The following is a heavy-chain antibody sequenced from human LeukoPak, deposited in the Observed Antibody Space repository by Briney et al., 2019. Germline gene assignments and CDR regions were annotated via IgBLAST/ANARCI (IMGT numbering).Heavy chain of an antibody. Sequence: GGSLRLSCAASGFTFGSYAMSWVRQAPGKGLEWVSGISGSGGSTYYADSVKGRFTISRDNSKNTLYLQMNSLRAEDTAVYYCAKEYSRSYYYYMDVWGKGTTVTVSS. D-gene: IGHD4-11*01. V-gene: IGHV3-23*01. CDR3: AKEYSRSYYYYMDV. J-gene: IGHJ6*03. CDR1: GFTFGSYA. CDR2: ISGSGGST.